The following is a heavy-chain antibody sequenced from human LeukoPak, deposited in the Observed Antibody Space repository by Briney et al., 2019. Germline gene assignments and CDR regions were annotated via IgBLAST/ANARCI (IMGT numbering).Heavy chain of an antibody. CDR2: VTWHSENV. CDR3: VAVPETNFWIGFYLDY. Sequence: GGSLRLSCVASGFTFDDYAMHWVRQAPGLGLEWVSGVTWHSENVDYADSVKGRFTISRDNAKNSLYLQMNNLRPEDTALYFCVAVPETNFWIGFYLDYWGQGTLVTVSS. J-gene: IGHJ4*02. D-gene: IGHD3-3*01. V-gene: IGHV3-9*01. CDR1: GFTFDDYA.